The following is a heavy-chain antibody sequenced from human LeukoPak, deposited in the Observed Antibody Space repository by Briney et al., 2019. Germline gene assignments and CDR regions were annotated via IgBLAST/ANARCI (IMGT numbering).Heavy chain of an antibody. D-gene: IGHD3-10*01. J-gene: IGHJ5*02. CDR1: GGSISNYY. Sequence: PSETLSLTCTVSGGSISNYYWSWIRQPAGKGLEWIGRIYTSGSTNYNPSLKSRVTRSLDTSKNQFSLKLSSVTAADTAVYYCARIGSGSYDNWFDPWGQGTLVIVSS. V-gene: IGHV4-4*07. CDR3: ARIGSGSYDNWFDP. CDR2: IYTSGST.